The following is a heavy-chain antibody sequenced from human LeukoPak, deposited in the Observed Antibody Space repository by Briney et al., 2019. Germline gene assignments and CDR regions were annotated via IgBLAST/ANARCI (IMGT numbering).Heavy chain of an antibody. J-gene: IGHJ6*03. V-gene: IGHV3-30*04. CDR2: ISYDGSNK. CDR1: GFTFSSYA. CDR3: ARREETDYYYYMDV. Sequence: GGSLRLPYAASGFTFSSYAMHWVRQAPGKGLEWVAVISYDGSNKYYADSVKGRFTISRDNSKNTLYLPMNSLRAEDTAVYYCARREETDYYYYMDVWGKGTTVTVSS. D-gene: IGHD5-24*01.